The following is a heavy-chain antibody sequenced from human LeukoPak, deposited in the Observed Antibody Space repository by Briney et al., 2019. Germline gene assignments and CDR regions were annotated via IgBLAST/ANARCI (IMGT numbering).Heavy chain of an antibody. Sequence: GGSLRLSCAASGFTFSSYWMSWVRQAPGKGLEWVANINQDGSEKYYVDSVKGRFTISRDNAKNSLYLQMNSLRAEDTAVYYCARENYYYDSSALLVYFDYWGQGTLVTVSS. CDR3: ARENYYYDSSALLVYFDY. V-gene: IGHV3-7*03. D-gene: IGHD3-22*01. J-gene: IGHJ4*02. CDR1: GFTFSSYW. CDR2: INQDGSEK.